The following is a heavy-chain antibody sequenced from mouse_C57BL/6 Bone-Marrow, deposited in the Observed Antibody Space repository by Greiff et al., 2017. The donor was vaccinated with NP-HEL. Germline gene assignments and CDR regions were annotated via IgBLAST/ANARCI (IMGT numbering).Heavy chain of an antibody. CDR3: ARSSRGYYYAMDD. Sequence: DVQLQESGPGLVKPSQSLSLTCSVTGYSITSGYYWNWIRQFPGNKLEWMGYISYDGSNNYNPSLKNRISITRDTSKNQFFLKLNSVTTEDTATYYCARSSRGYYYAMDDWGQGTSVTVSS. CDR1: GYSITSGYY. J-gene: IGHJ4*01. D-gene: IGHD1-1*01. CDR2: ISYDGSN. V-gene: IGHV3-6*01.